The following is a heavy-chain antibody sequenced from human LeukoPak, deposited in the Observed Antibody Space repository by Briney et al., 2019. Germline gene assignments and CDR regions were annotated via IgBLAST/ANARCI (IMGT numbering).Heavy chain of an antibody. V-gene: IGHV1-69*05. CDR1: GGTFSSYA. Sequence: ASVKFSCKASGGTFSSYAISWVRQAPGQGLEWMGGIIPIFGTANYAQKFQGRVTITTDESTSTAYMELSSPRSEDTAVYYCARSALLPSSSRFFYYYYYMDVWGKGTTVTVSS. CDR3: ARSALLPSSSRFFYYYYYMDV. J-gene: IGHJ6*03. CDR2: IIPIFGTA. D-gene: IGHD6-6*01.